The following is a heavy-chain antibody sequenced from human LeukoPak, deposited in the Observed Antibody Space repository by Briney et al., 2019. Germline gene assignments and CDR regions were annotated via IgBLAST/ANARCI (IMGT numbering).Heavy chain of an antibody. D-gene: IGHD1-26*01. CDR1: GGSISSSSYY. CDR3: ARHSGSYPGFDY. Sequence: PSEALSLTCTVSGGSISSSSYYWGWIRQPPGKGLEWIGSIYYSGSTYYNPSLKSRVTISVDTSKNQFSLKLSSVTAADTAVYYCARHSGSYPGFDYWGQGTLVTASS. V-gene: IGHV4-39*01. CDR2: IYYSGST. J-gene: IGHJ4*02.